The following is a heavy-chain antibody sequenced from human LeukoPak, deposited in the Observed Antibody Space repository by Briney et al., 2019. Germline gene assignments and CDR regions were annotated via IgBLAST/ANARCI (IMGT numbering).Heavy chain of an antibody. CDR2: IYYSGST. Sequence: SETLSLTCTVSGGSISSSSYYWGWIRQPPGKGLEWIGSIYYSGSTYYNPSLESRVTMSVDTSKKQFSLKLHSVTAADSAVYYCARQAVMGATRWFDPWGQGTLVTVSS. V-gene: IGHV4-39*01. J-gene: IGHJ5*02. D-gene: IGHD1-26*01. CDR3: ARQAVMGATRWFDP. CDR1: GGSISSSSYY.